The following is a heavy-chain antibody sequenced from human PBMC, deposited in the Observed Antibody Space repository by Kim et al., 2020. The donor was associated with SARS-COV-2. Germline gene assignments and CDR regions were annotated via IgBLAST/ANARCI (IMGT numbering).Heavy chain of an antibody. CDR2: IYYSGST. Sequence: SETLSLTCTVSGGSINSDYWNWIRQPPGKGLEWIGYIYYSGSTKYNPSLKSRGTISVDTSKNQFSLKLSSVTAADTAVYYCARRQSATYWFDPWGQGTLV. J-gene: IGHJ5*02. V-gene: IGHV4-59*08. CDR3: ARRQSATYWFDP. CDR1: GGSINSDY.